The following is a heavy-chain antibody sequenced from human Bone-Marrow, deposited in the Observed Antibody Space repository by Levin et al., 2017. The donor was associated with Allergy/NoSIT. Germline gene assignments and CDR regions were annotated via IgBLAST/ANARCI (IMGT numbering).Heavy chain of an antibody. D-gene: IGHD3-22*01. CDR1: GFTFSSYW. CDR3: AGKYYDGLGMDV. J-gene: IGHJ6*02. V-gene: IGHV3-74*01. Sequence: GGSLRLSCAASGFTFSSYWMHWVRQAPGKGLVWVSRINSDGSSTSYADSVKGRFTISRDNAKNTLYLQMNSLRAEDTAVYYCAGKYYDGLGMDVWGQGTTVTVSS. CDR2: INSDGSST.